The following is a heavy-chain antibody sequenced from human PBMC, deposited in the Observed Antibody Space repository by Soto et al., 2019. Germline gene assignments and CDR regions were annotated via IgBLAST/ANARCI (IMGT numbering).Heavy chain of an antibody. CDR1: GGTFSSYA. J-gene: IGHJ6*02. D-gene: IGHD2-15*01. V-gene: IGHV1-69*13. Sequence: SVKVSCKASGGTFSSYAISWVRQAPGQGLEWMGGIIPIFGTANYAQKFQGRVTITADESTSTAYMELSSLRPEDTAVYYCARPARTSSYYYYGMDVWGQGTTVTVPS. CDR3: ARPARTSSYYYYGMDV. CDR2: IIPIFGTA.